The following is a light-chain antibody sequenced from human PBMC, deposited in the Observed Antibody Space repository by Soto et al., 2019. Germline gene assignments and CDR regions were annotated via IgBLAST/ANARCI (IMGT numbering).Light chain of an antibody. V-gene: IGLV1-47*01. CDR2: RND. CDR3: AAWDDSLTAVV. Sequence: QSVLTQPHSASETPGQRVTISCSGRFSNIGSNYVCWYQQVPGAAPKILISRNDQRPSRVPDRFSGSKSGTSASLAISGLQSDDEADYYCAAWDDSLTAVVFGGGTQLTVL. J-gene: IGLJ2*01. CDR1: FSNIGSNY.